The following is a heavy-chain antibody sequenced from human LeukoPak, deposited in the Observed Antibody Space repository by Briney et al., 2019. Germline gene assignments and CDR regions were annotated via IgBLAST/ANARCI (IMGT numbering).Heavy chain of an antibody. CDR3: ASRPDQQLLYYFDY. J-gene: IGHJ4*02. CDR2: INPNSGGT. CDR1: GYTFTGYY. Sequence: GASVKVSCKASGYTFTGYYMHWVRQAPGQGLEWMGLINPNSGGTKYAQKFQGRVTMTSDASISIAYMELSSLRSDDTAVYYCASRPDQQLLYYFDYWGQGALVTVSS. V-gene: IGHV1-2*02. D-gene: IGHD4-11*01.